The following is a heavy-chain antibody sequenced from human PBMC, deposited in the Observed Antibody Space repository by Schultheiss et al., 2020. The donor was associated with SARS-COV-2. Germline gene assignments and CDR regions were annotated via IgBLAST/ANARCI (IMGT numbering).Heavy chain of an antibody. J-gene: IGHJ6*02. CDR2: ISGSGGST. D-gene: IGHD5-12*01. V-gene: IGHV3-23*01. Sequence: GGSLRLSCAASGFTFSSYDMHWVRQATGKGLEWVSAISGSGGSTYYADSVKGRFTISRDDAKNTLYLQMNSLRAEDTAVYYCARDAVRVNRATIPYYYYGMDVWGQGTTVTVSS. CDR1: GFTFSSYD. CDR3: ARDAVRVNRATIPYYYYGMDV.